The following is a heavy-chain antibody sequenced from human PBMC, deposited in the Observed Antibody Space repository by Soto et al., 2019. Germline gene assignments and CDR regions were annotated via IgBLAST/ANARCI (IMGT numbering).Heavy chain of an antibody. D-gene: IGHD6-19*01. V-gene: IGHV3-21*04. CDR3: AKIAEAVAGTVYGY. CDR2: ISSIGTNI. CDR1: GFTFSNYN. J-gene: IGHJ4*02. Sequence: PGGSLRLSCTASGFTFSNYNMNWVRQAPGKGLEWVSFISSIGTNINYADSVKGRFTISRDNANNPLYLQMNSLRAEDTAVYYCAKIAEAVAGTVYGYWGQGTLVTVSS.